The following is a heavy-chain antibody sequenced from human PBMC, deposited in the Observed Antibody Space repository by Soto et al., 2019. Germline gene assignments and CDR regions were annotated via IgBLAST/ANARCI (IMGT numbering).Heavy chain of an antibody. Sequence: GGSLRLSCAASGFTFSSYGMHWVRQAPGKGLEWVAVISYDGSNKYYADSVKGRFTISRDNSKNTLYLQMNSLRAEDTAVYYCAKLRYYYDSSGYHDAFDIWGQGTMVTVS. CDR1: GFTFSSYG. D-gene: IGHD3-22*01. CDR3: AKLRYYYDSSGYHDAFDI. V-gene: IGHV3-30*18. J-gene: IGHJ3*02. CDR2: ISYDGSNK.